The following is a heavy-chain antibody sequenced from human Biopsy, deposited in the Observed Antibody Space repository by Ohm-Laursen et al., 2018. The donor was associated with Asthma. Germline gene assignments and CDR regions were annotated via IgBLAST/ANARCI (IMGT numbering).Heavy chain of an antibody. D-gene: IGHD2-2*01. CDR3: ARKAGSCISRTCYSLDF. CDR2: INSVFGTT. V-gene: IGHV1-69*01. Sequence: SSVKVSCKFIGGTFNTYVIGWVRQAPGQGLEWMGGINSVFGTTTYPQKFQDRVTITADDSASTVYMELSSLRSEDTAVYYCARKAGSCISRTCYSLDFWGQGTLVTVSS. J-gene: IGHJ4*02. CDR1: GGTFNTYV.